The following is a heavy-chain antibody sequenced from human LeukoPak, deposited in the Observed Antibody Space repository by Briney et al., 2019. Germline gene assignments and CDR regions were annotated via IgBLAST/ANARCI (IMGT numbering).Heavy chain of an antibody. D-gene: IGHD2-15*01. Sequence: PSETLSLTCAVYGGXFSGYYWSWIRQPPGKGLEWIGEINHSGSTNYNPSLKSRVTISVDTSKNQFSLKLSSVTAADTAVYYCARTHCSGGSCYNATFDYWGQGTLVTVSS. CDR1: GGXFSGYY. V-gene: IGHV4-34*01. J-gene: IGHJ4*02. CDR2: INHSGST. CDR3: ARTHCSGGSCYNATFDY.